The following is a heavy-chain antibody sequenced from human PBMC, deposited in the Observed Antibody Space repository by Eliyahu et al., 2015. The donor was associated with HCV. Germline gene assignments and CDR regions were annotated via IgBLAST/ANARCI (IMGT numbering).Heavy chain of an antibody. CDR2: TYYSGST. CDR3: ARSLHCSGGNCYADH. CDR1: GGSITANY. Sequence: QVQLQESGPGLVKPSETLSLTCTXSGGSITANYWNWIRQPPGKTLEWIGYTYYSGSTNYNPSLKSRVTISVDTSKNQFSLRLSSVTVADTAVYYCARSLHCSGGNCYADHWGQGILATVSS. V-gene: IGHV4-59*13. J-gene: IGHJ4*02. D-gene: IGHD2-15*01.